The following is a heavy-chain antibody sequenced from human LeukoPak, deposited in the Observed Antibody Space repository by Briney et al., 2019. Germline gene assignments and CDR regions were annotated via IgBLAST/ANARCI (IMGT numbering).Heavy chain of an antibody. V-gene: IGHV3-23*01. CDR1: GFTFSSYG. CDR3: ANSRTMVRGVPWVY. CDR2: ISGSGGST. J-gene: IGHJ4*02. Sequence: QTGGSLRLSCAASGFTFSSYGMSWVRQAPGKGLEWVSAISGSGGSTYYADSVKGRFTISRDNSKNTLYLQMNSLRAEDTAVYYCANSRTMVRGVPWVYWGQGTLVTVSS. D-gene: IGHD3-10*01.